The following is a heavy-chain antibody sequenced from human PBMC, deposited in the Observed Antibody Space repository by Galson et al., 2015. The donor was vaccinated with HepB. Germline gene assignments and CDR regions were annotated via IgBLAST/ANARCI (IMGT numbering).Heavy chain of an antibody. J-gene: IGHJ4*02. V-gene: IGHV3-30*18. Sequence: SLRLSCAASGFTFGGYGMHWVRQAPGKGLEWVAVISYDGSNKYYADSVKGRFTISRDNSKNTLYLQMNSLRAEDTALYYCAKDPYLYSALAGTMAGFDYWGQGTLVTVSS. CDR3: AKDPYLYSALAGTMAGFDY. CDR2: ISYDGSNK. D-gene: IGHD6-19*01. CDR1: GFTFGGYG.